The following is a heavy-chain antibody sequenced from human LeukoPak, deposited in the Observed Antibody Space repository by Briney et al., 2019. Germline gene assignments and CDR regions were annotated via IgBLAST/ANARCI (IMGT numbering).Heavy chain of an antibody. Sequence: PSETLCLTCSVSGVPINSRDYYWNWIRQPPGKGLEWIGSIYYSGNTYYNPSLQSRATISVDTSRDYFSLTLSSVTAADTALYFCSRGAMTAYPADFWGQGTLVTVSS. J-gene: IGHJ4*02. CDR3: SRGAMTAYPADF. CDR2: IYYSGNT. CDR1: GVPINSRDYY. V-gene: IGHV4-39*01. D-gene: IGHD2-2*01.